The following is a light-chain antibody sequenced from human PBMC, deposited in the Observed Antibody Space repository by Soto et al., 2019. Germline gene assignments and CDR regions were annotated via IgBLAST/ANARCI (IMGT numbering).Light chain of an antibody. V-gene: IGKV1-33*01. CDR2: DAY. Sequence: DLQITQSPPSMSPSVTHRATITCKASHDIGNSLNWYQDKPGQAPKLVIYDAYNLETGVPSTFSGSGYGTHFTFTITSLRPEDIATYYCQKSDHLPLFAPGTRWIS. CDR1: HDIGNS. CDR3: QKSDHLPL. J-gene: IGKJ3*01.